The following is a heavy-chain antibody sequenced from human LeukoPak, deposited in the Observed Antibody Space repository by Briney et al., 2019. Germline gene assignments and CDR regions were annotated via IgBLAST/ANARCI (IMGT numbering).Heavy chain of an antibody. Sequence: GRSLRLSCAASGFTFSSYGMHWVRQAPGKGLEWVAVISYDGSNKYYADSVKGRFTISRDNSKNTLYLQMNSLRAEDTAVYYCAKGPYDSSGYYPYYFDYWGQGTLVTVSS. CDR1: GFTFSSYG. J-gene: IGHJ4*02. CDR2: ISYDGSNK. V-gene: IGHV3-30*18. CDR3: AKGPYDSSGYYPYYFDY. D-gene: IGHD3-22*01.